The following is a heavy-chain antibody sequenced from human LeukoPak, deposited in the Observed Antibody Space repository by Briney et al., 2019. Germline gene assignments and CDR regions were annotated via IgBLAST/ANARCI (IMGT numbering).Heavy chain of an antibody. CDR3: AKDHARDYGDPGY. D-gene: IGHD4-17*01. CDR2: ISGSGGST. V-gene: IGHV3-23*01. J-gene: IGHJ4*02. Sequence: QPGGSLRLSCAASGFTFSSYAMSWVRQAPGKGLEWVSGISGSGGSTYYADSVKGRFTISRDNSKNTLYLQMNSLRVEDTAVYYFAKDHARDYGDPGYWGQGTLVTVSS. CDR1: GFTFSSYA.